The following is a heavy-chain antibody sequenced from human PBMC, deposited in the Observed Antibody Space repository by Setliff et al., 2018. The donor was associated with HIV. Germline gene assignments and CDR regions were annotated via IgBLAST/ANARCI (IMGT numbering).Heavy chain of an antibody. CDR3: TRHSTDPWFLLDY. V-gene: IGHV1-8*02. D-gene: IGHD3-10*01. J-gene: IGHJ4*02. CDR1: GYTFTNYD. CDR2: MNPNSGRA. Sequence: GASVKVSCKASGYTFTNYDINWVRQSPGQGLEWLGWMNPNSGRAGSAQMFQGRLTMTRDTSTSTAYMELSSLKTEDTAVYYCTRHSTDPWFLLDYWGQGTLVTVSS.